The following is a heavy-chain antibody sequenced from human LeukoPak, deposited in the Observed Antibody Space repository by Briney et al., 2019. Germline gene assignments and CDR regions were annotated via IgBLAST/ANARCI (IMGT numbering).Heavy chain of an antibody. CDR2: INQDGGDK. V-gene: IGHV3-7*01. CDR1: GFTFSNSW. J-gene: IGHJ6*02. CDR3: ARGHYDLNL. Sequence: GGSLGLSCAASGFTFSNSWMTWVRQAPGKGLQWVAHINQDGGDKNYLDSVRGRFTISRDNAKNSLYLQMNSLTADDTAVYYCARGHYDLNLWGQGTTVTVSS.